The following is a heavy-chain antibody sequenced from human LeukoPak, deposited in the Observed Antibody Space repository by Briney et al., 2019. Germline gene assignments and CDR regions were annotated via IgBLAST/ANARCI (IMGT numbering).Heavy chain of an antibody. V-gene: IGHV2-5*02. Sequence: SGPTLVNPTQTLTLTCTFSGFSLSTSGVGVGWIRQPPGKALEWLALIYWDDDKRYSPSLKSRLTITKDTSKNQVVLTMTNMDPVDTATYYCALAYYYGSGSYFDYWGQGTLVTVSS. CDR2: IYWDDDK. D-gene: IGHD3-10*01. J-gene: IGHJ4*02. CDR1: GFSLSTSGVG. CDR3: ALAYYYGSGSYFDY.